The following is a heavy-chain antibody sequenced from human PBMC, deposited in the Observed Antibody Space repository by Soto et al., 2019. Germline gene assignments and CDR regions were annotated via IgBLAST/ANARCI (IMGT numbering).Heavy chain of an antibody. V-gene: IGHV3-30*18. Sequence: PGGSLRLSCAASGFTFRNYWMHWVRQAPGKGLEWVAVISYDGSDKYYADSVRGRFTISRDNTKNTVWLQMNSLRGEDTAVYYCAKERRYTFDALDLGGQETLVTVS. CDR3: AKERRYTFDALDL. J-gene: IGHJ3*01. D-gene: IGHD5-18*01. CDR2: ISYDGSDK. CDR1: GFTFRNYW.